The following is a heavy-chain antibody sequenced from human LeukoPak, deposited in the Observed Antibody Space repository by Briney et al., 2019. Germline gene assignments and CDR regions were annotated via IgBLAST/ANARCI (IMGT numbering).Heavy chain of an antibody. D-gene: IGHD3-22*01. CDR2: INSDGSTT. Sequence: GGSLRLSCAASGFTFISYWMHWVRQAPGKGLVWVSRINSDGSTTSYAASVKGRFTISRDTAKNTLYLQMNSLRTEDTAVYYCARGHHYYDSSAYYYWGQGTLVTVSS. V-gene: IGHV3-74*01. J-gene: IGHJ4*02. CDR3: ARGHHYYDSSAYYY. CDR1: GFTFISYW.